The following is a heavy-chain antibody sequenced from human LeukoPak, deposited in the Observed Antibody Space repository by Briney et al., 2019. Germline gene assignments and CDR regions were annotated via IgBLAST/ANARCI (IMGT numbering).Heavy chain of an antibody. CDR3: ARAVAGTHWVFDP. V-gene: IGHV1-2*02. CDR2: INPNNGGT. D-gene: IGHD6-19*01. CDR1: GYTFTCYY. J-gene: IGHJ5*02. Sequence: GASVKVSCKASGYTFTCYYMHWVRQAPGQGLEWMGWINPNNGGTNYAQKFQGRVTMTRDTSISTAYMELSRLRSDDTAVYYCARAVAGTHWVFDPWGQGTLVTVSS.